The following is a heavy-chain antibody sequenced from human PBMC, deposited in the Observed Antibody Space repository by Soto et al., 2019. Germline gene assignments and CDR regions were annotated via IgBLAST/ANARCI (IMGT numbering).Heavy chain of an antibody. CDR3: ARDGTMVRGVIIRGAFDI. CDR1: GGTFSSYA. Sequence: QVQLVQSGAEVKKPGSSVKVSCKASGGTFSSYAISWVRQAPGQGLEWMGGIIPIFGTANYAQKFQGRVTITEDESTSTAYMELSSLRSEDTAVYYCARDGTMVRGVIIRGAFDIWGQGTMVTVSS. J-gene: IGHJ3*02. CDR2: IIPIFGTA. D-gene: IGHD3-10*01. V-gene: IGHV1-69*01.